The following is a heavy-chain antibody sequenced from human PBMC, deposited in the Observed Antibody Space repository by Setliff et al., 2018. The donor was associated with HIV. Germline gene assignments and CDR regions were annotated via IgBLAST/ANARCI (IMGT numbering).Heavy chain of an antibody. V-gene: IGHV4-39*07. CDR2: IYYSGIT. J-gene: IGHJ3*02. CDR3: ARDRGDHTFWRTYVSHDAFEI. CDR1: GGSISSTNYY. Sequence: SETLSLTCTVSGGSISSTNYYWAWIRQPPGKGLEWIGSIYYSGITYYNSSLKSRVTISVDTSKNQFSLKLDSLTAADTAVYNCARDRGDHTFWRTYVSHDAFEIWGQGTTVTVSS. D-gene: IGHD3-3*01.